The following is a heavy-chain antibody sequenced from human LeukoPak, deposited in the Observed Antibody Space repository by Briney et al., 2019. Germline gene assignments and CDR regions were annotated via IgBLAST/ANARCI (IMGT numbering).Heavy chain of an antibody. CDR3: ARGLRYFDWLLSYYMDV. CDR1: GFTFSSYE. Sequence: GGSLRLSCAASGFTFSSYEMNWVRQAPGKGLEWVSYISSSGSTIYYADSVKGRFTISRDNAKNSLYLQMNSLRAEDTAVYYCARGLRYFDWLLSYYMDVWGKGTTVTISS. CDR2: ISSSGSTI. J-gene: IGHJ6*03. D-gene: IGHD3-9*01. V-gene: IGHV3-48*03.